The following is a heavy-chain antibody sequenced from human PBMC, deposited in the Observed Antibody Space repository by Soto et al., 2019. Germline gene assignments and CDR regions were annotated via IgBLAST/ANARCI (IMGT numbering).Heavy chain of an antibody. CDR1: GGSISSGGYY. J-gene: IGHJ6*03. CDR2: IYYSGST. CDR3: ARGGPGVRPYYYYYYMDV. Sequence: SETLSLTCTVSGGSISSGGYYWSWIRQHPGKGLEWIGYIYYSGSTYYNPSLKSRVTISVDKSKNQFSLKLSSVTAADTAVYYCARGGPGVRPYYYYYYMDVWGKGTTVTVSS. V-gene: IGHV4-31*09. D-gene: IGHD2-15*01.